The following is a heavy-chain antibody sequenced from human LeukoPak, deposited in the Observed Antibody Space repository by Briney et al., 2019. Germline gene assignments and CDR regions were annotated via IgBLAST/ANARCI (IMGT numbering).Heavy chain of an antibody. V-gene: IGHV4-31*03. D-gene: IGHD3-10*01. J-gene: IGHJ4*02. CDR1: GGSISSGGYY. Sequence: PSETLSLTCTVSGGSISSGGYYCSWIRQHPGKGLEWNGYIYYSGSTYYNPSLKSRVTISVDTTNNQFSLKLSSVTAADTAVYYCARSSPLWFGELLNFDYWGQGTLVTVSS. CDR3: ARSSPLWFGELLNFDY. CDR2: IYYSGST.